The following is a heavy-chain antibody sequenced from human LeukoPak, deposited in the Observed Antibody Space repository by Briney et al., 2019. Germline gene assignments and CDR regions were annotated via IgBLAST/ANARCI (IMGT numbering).Heavy chain of an antibody. D-gene: IGHD3-16*01. CDR3: GRSAGFVHFDH. J-gene: IGHJ4*02. CDR1: GNSISSSSYY. Sequence: SETLSLTCTVSGNSISSSSYYWVWIRQPPGKGLEWIVSINYYGKTYYNPSVKSRITISVETSKNQFSLMVRSVTAADTAVYYCGRSAGFVHFDHWGQGTLVTVTS. CDR2: INYYGKT. V-gene: IGHV4-39*07.